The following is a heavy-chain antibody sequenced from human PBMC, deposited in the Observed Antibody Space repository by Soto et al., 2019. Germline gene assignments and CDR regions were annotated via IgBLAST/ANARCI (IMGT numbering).Heavy chain of an antibody. Sequence: GGSLSLSCAASGFTFSSFHMNWVRQAPGRGLEWVAYITSSSDTIYYSDSVKGRFTISRDNGKNSLFLQMNSLRDEDTAVYYCARVVVVIPPGYCSSTNCYGYYGMDVWGQGTTVTVSS. CDR3: ARVVVVIPPGYCSSTNCYGYYGMDV. CDR2: ITSSSDTI. J-gene: IGHJ6*02. CDR1: GFTFSSFH. V-gene: IGHV3-48*02. D-gene: IGHD2-2*01.